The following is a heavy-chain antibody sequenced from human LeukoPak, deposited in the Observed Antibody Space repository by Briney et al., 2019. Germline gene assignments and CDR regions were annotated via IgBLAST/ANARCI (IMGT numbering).Heavy chain of an antibody. J-gene: IGHJ4*02. V-gene: IGHV4-39*01. CDR3: ARRLEMATIDH. Sequence: PSETLSLTCTVSGGSISSSSYYWGWIRQPPGKGLEWIGSIYYSGSTYYNPSLKSRVTISVDTSKNQFSLKLSSVTAADTAVYYCARRLEMATIDHWGQGTLVTVSS. CDR1: GGSISSSSYY. D-gene: IGHD5-24*01. CDR2: IYYSGST.